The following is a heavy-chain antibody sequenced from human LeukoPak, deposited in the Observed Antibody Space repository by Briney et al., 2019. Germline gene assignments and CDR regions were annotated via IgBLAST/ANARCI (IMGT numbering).Heavy chain of an antibody. Sequence: GGSLRLSCAASGFTFSSYWMSWVRQAPGKGLKWVANIKQDGSEKYYVDSVKGRFTISRDNAKNSLYLQMNSLRAEDTAVYYCARDPYAYDILTGRLWGQGTLVTVSS. CDR3: ARDPYAYDILTGRL. D-gene: IGHD3-9*01. J-gene: IGHJ4*02. V-gene: IGHV3-7*01. CDR1: GFTFSSYW. CDR2: IKQDGSEK.